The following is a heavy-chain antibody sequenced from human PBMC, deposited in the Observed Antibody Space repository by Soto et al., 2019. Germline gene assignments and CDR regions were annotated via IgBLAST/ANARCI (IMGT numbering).Heavy chain of an antibody. CDR3: VRLLSGGSQSRMDV. D-gene: IGHD2-15*01. CDR2: TYYRSKWYN. V-gene: IGHV6-1*01. CDR1: GDSISSNRAA. Sequence: PSQTLSLTCAISGDSISSNRAAWHWIRQSPSRGLEWLGRTYYRSKWYNYYAVSAKSRISINADTSKNRFSLXLNSVIPEQTAFHYCVRLLSGGSQSRMDVSARGTTVTVS. J-gene: IGHJ6*02.